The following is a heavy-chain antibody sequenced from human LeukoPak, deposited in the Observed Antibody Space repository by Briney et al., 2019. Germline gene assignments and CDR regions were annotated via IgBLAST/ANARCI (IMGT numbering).Heavy chain of an antibody. J-gene: IGHJ4*02. CDR3: ARDVSGYYDSSGYYQY. Sequence: PGGSLRLSCAASGFTFSSYAMHWVRRAPGKGLEWVAVISYDGSNKYYADSVKGRFTISRDNSKNTLYLQMNSLRAEDTAVYYCARDVSGYYDSSGYYQYWGQGTLVTVSS. D-gene: IGHD3-22*01. V-gene: IGHV3-30-3*01. CDR1: GFTFSSYA. CDR2: ISYDGSNK.